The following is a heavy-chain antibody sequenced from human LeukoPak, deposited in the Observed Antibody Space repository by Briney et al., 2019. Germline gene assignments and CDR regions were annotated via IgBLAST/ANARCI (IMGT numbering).Heavy chain of an antibody. Sequence: GGSLRLSCAASGSTFSSYAMSWVRQAPGKGLEWVSAISGSGGSTYYADSVKGRFTISRDNSKNTLYLQMNSLRAEDTAVYYCAKDGTMVRGVIRYYYYYGMDVWGQGTTVTVSS. V-gene: IGHV3-23*01. CDR1: GSTFSSYA. CDR3: AKDGTMVRGVIRYYYYYGMDV. J-gene: IGHJ6*02. D-gene: IGHD3-10*01. CDR2: ISGSGGST.